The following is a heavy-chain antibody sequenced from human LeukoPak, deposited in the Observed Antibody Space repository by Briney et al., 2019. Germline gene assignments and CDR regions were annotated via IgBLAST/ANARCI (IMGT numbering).Heavy chain of an antibody. J-gene: IGHJ4*02. V-gene: IGHV4-59*01. CDR3: AREEATGSLGY. D-gene: IGHD5-12*01. CDR2: IYYSGST. Sequence: SETLSLTCTVSGGSISSYYWSWIRQPPGKGLEWIGYIYYSGSTNYNPSLKSRVTISVDTSKNQFSLKLSSVTAADTAVYYCAREEATGSLGYWGQGTLVTVSS. CDR1: GGSISSYY.